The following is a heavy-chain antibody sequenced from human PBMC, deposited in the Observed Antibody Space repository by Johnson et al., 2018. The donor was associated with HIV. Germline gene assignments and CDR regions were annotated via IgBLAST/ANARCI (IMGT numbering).Heavy chain of an antibody. Sequence: QVQLVESGGGLVKPGGSLRLSCAASGFTFSDYYMSWIRQAPGKGLEWVSNISSSGSTIYYADSVKGRFTISRYNAKNSLYLQMNSLKTEDTAVYYCTTDPWWNGYHAFDIWGQGTMVTVSS. D-gene: IGHD1-1*01. CDR2: ISSSGSTI. J-gene: IGHJ3*02. CDR3: TTDPWWNGYHAFDI. CDR1: GFTFSDYY. V-gene: IGHV3-11*01.